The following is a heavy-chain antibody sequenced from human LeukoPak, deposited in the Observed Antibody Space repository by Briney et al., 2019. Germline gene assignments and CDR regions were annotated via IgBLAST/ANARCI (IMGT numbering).Heavy chain of an antibody. CDR2: IYYSGST. J-gene: IGHJ1*01. CDR3: VRDHYYDSSGYTFRH. Sequence: SETLSLTCTVSGGSISNYYWSWIRQPPGKGLEWIGYIYYSGSTSYNPSLKSRVTISVDTSKNQFSLKLSSVTAADTAVYYCVRDHYYDSSGYTFRHWGQGTLVTVSS. CDR1: GGSISNYY. V-gene: IGHV4-59*01. D-gene: IGHD3-22*01.